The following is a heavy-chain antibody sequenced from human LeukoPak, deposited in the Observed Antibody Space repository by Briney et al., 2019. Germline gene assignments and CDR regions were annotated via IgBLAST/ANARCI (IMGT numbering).Heavy chain of an antibody. CDR3: AKLVPS. CDR1: GFTFSSSA. J-gene: IGHJ5*02. D-gene: IGHD6-13*01. CDR2: ISASGGST. Sequence: GGSLRLSCAASGFTFSSSAMSWVRQVPGKGLEWVSGISASGGSTSYADSVRGRFTISRDNSKNTLSLQMNSLRAEDTAVYYCAKLVPSWGQGTLVTVSS. V-gene: IGHV3-23*01.